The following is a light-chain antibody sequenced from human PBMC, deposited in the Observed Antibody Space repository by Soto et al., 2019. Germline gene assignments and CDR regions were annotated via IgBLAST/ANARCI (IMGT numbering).Light chain of an antibody. CDR3: CSYAGSYNYV. CDR1: SSDVGGYNY. Sequence: QSVLTQPRSVSGSPGQSVTISCTGTSSDVGGYNYVSWYQQHPGKAPKLMIYGVSKRPSGVPDRFSGSKSGNTASLTISGLQAEDEADYYCCSYAGSYNYVFGTGTKV. V-gene: IGLV2-11*01. J-gene: IGLJ1*01. CDR2: GVS.